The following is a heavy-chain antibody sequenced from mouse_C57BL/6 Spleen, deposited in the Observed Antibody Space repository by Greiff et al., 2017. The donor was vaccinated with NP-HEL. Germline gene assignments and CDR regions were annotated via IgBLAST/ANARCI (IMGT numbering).Heavy chain of an antibody. V-gene: IGHV1-80*01. CDR3: ARRLGQDYYFDY. CDR2: IYPGDGDT. CDR1: GYAFSSYW. J-gene: IGHJ2*01. D-gene: IGHD4-1*01. Sequence: VQLKESGAELVKPGASVKISCKASGYAFSSYWMNWVKQRPGKGLEWIGQIYPGDGDTNYNGKFKGKATLTADKSSSTAYMQLSSLTSEDSAVYFCARRLGQDYYFDYWGQGTTLTVSS.